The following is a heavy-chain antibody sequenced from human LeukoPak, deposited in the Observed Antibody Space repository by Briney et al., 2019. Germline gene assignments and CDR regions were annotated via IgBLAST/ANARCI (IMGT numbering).Heavy chain of an antibody. D-gene: IGHD1-26*01. J-gene: IGHJ4*02. CDR3: AKVTVGARRYFDY. CDR1: GFTFSSYA. V-gene: IGHV3-23*01. CDR2: ISGSGGST. Sequence: GESLRLSCAASGFTFSSYAMSWVRQAPGKGLEWVSAISGSGGSTYYADSVKGRFTISRDNSKNTLYLQMNSLRAEDTAVYYCAKVTVGARRYFDYWGQGTLVTVSS.